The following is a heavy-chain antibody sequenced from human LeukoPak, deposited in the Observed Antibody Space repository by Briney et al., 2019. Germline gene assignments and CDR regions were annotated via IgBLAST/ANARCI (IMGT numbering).Heavy chain of an antibody. V-gene: IGHV3-49*04. Sequence: HPGGSLRLSRTASGFTFGDYAMSWVRQAPGKGLEWVGFIRSKAYGGTTEYAASVKGRFTISRDDSKSIAYLQMNSLKTEDTAVYYCTRVRIAVAGRGRYFDYWGQGTLVTVSS. CDR2: IRSKAYGGTT. D-gene: IGHD6-19*01. CDR1: GFTFGDYA. J-gene: IGHJ4*02. CDR3: TRVRIAVAGRGRYFDY.